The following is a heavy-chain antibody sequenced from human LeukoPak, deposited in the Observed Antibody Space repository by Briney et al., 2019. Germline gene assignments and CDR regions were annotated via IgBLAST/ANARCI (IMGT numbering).Heavy chain of an antibody. Sequence: SVKVSCKASGGTFSSYAISWVRQAPGQGLEWMGGIIPIFGTANYAQKLQGRVTMTTDTSTSTAYMELRSLRSDDTAVYYCARAVSSGWSYYYYMDVWGKGTTVTVSS. J-gene: IGHJ6*03. V-gene: IGHV1-69*05. CDR2: IIPIFGTA. D-gene: IGHD6-19*01. CDR3: ARAVSSGWSYYYYMDV. CDR1: GGTFSSYA.